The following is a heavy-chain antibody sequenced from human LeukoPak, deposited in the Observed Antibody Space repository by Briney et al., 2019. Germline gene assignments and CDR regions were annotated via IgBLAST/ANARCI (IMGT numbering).Heavy chain of an antibody. D-gene: IGHD3-10*01. CDR3: ARDLDDYGSGIVG. J-gene: IGHJ4*02. Sequence: PGGSLRLSCAASGFTFSSYSMNWVRQAPGKGLEWVAVISYDGSNKYYADSVKGRFTISRDNSKNTLYLQMNSLRAEDTAVYYCARDLDDYGSGIVGWGQGTLVTVSS. CDR2: ISYDGSNK. V-gene: IGHV3-30*03. CDR1: GFTFSSYS.